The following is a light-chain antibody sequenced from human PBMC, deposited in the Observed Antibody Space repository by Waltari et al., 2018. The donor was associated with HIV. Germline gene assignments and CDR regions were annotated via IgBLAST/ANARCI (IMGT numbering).Light chain of an antibody. CDR1: QSISNW. CDR2: KAS. J-gene: IGKJ5*01. V-gene: IGKV1-5*03. Sequence: DIHMTQSPSTLSAFIGDRVTITCRASQSISNWLAWYQQKPGKAPKLLIHKASVLENGVSSRFSGSGSGTEFTLIIDSLEPDDFATYYCQQYKTDPSFGQGTRLE. CDR3: QQYKTDPS.